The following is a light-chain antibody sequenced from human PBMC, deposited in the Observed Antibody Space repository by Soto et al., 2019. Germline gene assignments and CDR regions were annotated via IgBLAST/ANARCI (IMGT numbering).Light chain of an antibody. J-gene: IGKJ5*01. CDR3: QQTYTTLSIT. CDR2: AAS. Sequence: DIQMTQSPSSLSGSVGDRVTITCRASENISRHLNWYQQKPGKAPKLLIYAASSLQNGVPSRFRARGSGTDFTLTISNLQPEDFATYYCQQTYTTLSITFGQGTRLESK. V-gene: IGKV1-39*01. CDR1: ENISRH.